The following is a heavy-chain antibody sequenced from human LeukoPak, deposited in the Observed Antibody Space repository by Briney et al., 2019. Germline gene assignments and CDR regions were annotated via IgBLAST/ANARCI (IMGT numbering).Heavy chain of an antibody. CDR1: GFTFSAYD. Sequence: GGSLRLSCSASGFTFSAYDMNWVRQAPGKGLEWVSVIYSRGSTYYADSVKGRFTISRDNSKNTLYLQMNSLRAEDTAVYYCARDIGNTGYFDYWGQGTLVTVSS. D-gene: IGHD1-26*01. CDR3: ARDIGNTGYFDY. CDR2: IYSRGST. V-gene: IGHV3-53*01. J-gene: IGHJ4*02.